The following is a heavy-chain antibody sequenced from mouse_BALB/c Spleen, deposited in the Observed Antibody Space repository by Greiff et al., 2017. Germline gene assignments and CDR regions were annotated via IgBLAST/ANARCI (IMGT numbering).Heavy chain of an antibody. V-gene: IGHV1-69*02. Sequence: QVQLQQPGAELVRPGASVKLSCKASGYTFTSYWINWVKQRPGQGLEWIGNIYPSDSYTNYNQKFKDKATLTVDKSSSTAYMQLSSPTSEDSAVYYCTRLRITTATYYAMDYWGQGTSVTVSS. CDR2: IYPSDSYT. J-gene: IGHJ4*01. D-gene: IGHD1-2*01. CDR3: TRLRITTATYYAMDY. CDR1: GYTFTSYW.